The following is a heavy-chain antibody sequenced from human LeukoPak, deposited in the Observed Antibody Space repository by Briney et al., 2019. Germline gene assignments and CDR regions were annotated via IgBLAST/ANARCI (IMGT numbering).Heavy chain of an antibody. CDR3: TSGTEAGHYYGTSGSPGDVSDI. J-gene: IGHJ3*02. Sequence: GESLKISCAASGFTFRNAWMSWVRQAPGKGLEWIGRIKSESDGGTRDYAAPVKGRFTISRDDSKNTVYLQMNSLENEDTGVYFCTSGTEAGHYYGTSGSPGDVSDIWGQGTMVTVSS. CDR1: GFTFRNAW. D-gene: IGHD3-10*01. CDR2: IKSESDGGTR. V-gene: IGHV3-15*01.